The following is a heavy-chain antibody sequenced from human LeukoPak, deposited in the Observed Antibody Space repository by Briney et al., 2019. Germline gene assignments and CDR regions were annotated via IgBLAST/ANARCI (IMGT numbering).Heavy chain of an antibody. CDR3: AGAYCGGDCYSGRTFDI. CDR2: IYTSGST. D-gene: IGHD2-21*02. J-gene: IGHJ3*02. Sequence: SETLSLTCTVSGDPIISYYWTWIRQPAGKGLEWIGRIYTSGSTHYNPSLRSRITMSVDTSKNQFSLKLSSVTAADTAVYYCAGAYCGGDCYSGRTFDIWGQGTMVTVSS. V-gene: IGHV4-4*07. CDR1: GDPIISYY.